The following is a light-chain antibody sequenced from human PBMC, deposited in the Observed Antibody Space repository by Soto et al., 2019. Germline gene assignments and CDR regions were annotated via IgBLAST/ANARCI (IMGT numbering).Light chain of an antibody. Sequence: QSALTQPASVSGSPGQLIAISCTGTSSDVGGYNYVSWYQQHPGKTPNLMIYDVSNRPSGVSNRFPGSKSGNTASLTISGLQAEDEADYYCSSYTSSSTWVFGGGTKVTVL. CDR2: DVS. CDR1: SSDVGGYNY. V-gene: IGLV2-14*01. CDR3: SSYTSSSTWV. J-gene: IGLJ3*02.